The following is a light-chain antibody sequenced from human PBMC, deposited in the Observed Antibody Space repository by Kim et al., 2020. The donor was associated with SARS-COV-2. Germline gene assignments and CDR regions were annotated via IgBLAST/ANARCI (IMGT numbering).Light chain of an antibody. J-gene: IGKJ3*01. CDR2: DAS. CDR3: QQYDNLPVFT. V-gene: IGKV1-33*01. Sequence: SVGDRVTITCQASQDISNYLNWYQQKPGKAPKLLIYDASNLETGVPSRFSRSGSGTDFTFTISSLQPEDIATYYCQQYDNLPVFTFGPGTKVDIK. CDR1: QDISNY.